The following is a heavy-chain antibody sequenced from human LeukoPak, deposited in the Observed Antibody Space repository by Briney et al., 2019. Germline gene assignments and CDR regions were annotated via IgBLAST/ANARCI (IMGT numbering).Heavy chain of an antibody. D-gene: IGHD3-10*01. CDR3: ARGGFYGSGGSTDF. Sequence: SETLSLTCAVNDGSFRNYFGTWIRQPPGKGLEWIGETTFSGNTNYSPSLKSRVTISADTSKNQFSLKLRSVTAADTAVYYCARGGFYGSGGSTDFWGQGTLVTVSS. CDR2: TTFSGNT. V-gene: IGHV4-34*01. J-gene: IGHJ4*02. CDR1: DGSFRNYF.